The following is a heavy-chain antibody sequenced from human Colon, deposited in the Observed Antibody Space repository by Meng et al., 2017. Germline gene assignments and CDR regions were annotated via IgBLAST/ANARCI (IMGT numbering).Heavy chain of an antibody. D-gene: IGHD3-10*01. CDR3: GRDYYGIPDY. CDR1: GFTFSSYA. V-gene: IGHV3-30*07. Sequence: QVQLVESGGGVVQPGRSLRLSCAASGFTFSSYAMHWVRQAPGKGLEWVAVISYDGSNKYYADSVKGRFTISRDNAKNTLYLQMNSLRAEDTAVYYCGRDYYGIPDYWGQGTLVTVSS. CDR2: ISYDGSNK. J-gene: IGHJ4*02.